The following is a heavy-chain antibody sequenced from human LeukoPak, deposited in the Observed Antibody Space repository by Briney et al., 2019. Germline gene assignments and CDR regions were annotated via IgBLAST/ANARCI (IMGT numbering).Heavy chain of an antibody. Sequence: SETLSLTCTVSGYSISSGYYWGWIRQPPGKGLEWIGSIYHSGSTYYNPSLKSRVTISVDTSKNQFSLKLSSMTAADTAVYYCALNSIEMATMGVVDYWGQGTLVTVSS. J-gene: IGHJ4*02. D-gene: IGHD5-24*01. CDR3: ALNSIEMATMGVVDY. CDR2: IYHSGST. CDR1: GYSISSGYY. V-gene: IGHV4-38-2*02.